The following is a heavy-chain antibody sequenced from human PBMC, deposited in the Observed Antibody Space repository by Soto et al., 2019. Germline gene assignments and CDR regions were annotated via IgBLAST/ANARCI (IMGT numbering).Heavy chain of an antibody. CDR1: GGSFSGYY. CDR2: INHSGST. V-gene: IGHV4-34*01. CDR3: ASGGNWFDP. J-gene: IGHJ5*02. Sequence: SETLSLTCAVYGGSFSGYYWSWIRQPPGKGLEWIGEINHSGSTNYNPSLKSRVTISIDTSKNQFSLTLKSVTAADTAVYYCASGGNWFDPWGQGVLVTVSS.